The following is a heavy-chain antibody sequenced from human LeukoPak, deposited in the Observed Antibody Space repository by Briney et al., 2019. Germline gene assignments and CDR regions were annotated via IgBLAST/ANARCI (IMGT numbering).Heavy chain of an antibody. D-gene: IGHD3-10*01. CDR1: GFTFSTYT. V-gene: IGHV3-23*01. CDR2: ISGDGDYT. J-gene: IGHJ4*02. CDR3: VKDFGRNLGGPGY. Sequence: GGSLRLSCAASGFTFSTYTMAWVRQAPGGGLEWVSGISGDGDYTYYADSVKGRFATSRDNSKSTLYLQMNSLRAEDTAVHYCVKDFGRNLGGPGYWGRGTLVTVSS.